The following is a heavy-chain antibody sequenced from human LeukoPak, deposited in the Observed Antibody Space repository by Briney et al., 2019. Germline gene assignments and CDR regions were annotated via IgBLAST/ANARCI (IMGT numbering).Heavy chain of an antibody. CDR1: GVSIRSGGYY. V-gene: IGHV4-31*03. J-gene: IGHJ6*02. CDR3: ARDAEYYYGSGSYSSGIDV. D-gene: IGHD3-10*01. Sequence: SETLSLTCTVSGVSIRSGGYYWSWIGQHPGKGLEWIGYIYYSGSTYYNPSINTRVTISVATSKNQLSLKLSSVTAADTAVYYCARDAEYYYGSGSYSSGIDVWGQGTTVTVSS. CDR2: IYYSGST.